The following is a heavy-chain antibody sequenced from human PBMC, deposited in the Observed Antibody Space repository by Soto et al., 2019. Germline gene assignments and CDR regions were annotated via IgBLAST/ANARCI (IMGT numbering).Heavy chain of an antibody. CDR1: GFTFSSYG. J-gene: IGHJ4*02. D-gene: IGHD5-12*01. CDR3: ARADIVATAPIDY. Sequence: PGGSLRLSCAASGFTFSSYGMHWVRQAPGKGLEWVAVIWYDGSNKYYADSVKGRFTISRDNSKNTLYLQMNSLRAEDTAVYYCARADIVATAPIDYWGQGTLVTVSS. V-gene: IGHV3-33*01. CDR2: IWYDGSNK.